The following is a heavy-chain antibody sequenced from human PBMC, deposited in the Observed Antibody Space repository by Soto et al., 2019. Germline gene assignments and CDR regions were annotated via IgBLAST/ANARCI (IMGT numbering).Heavy chain of an antibody. CDR1: GFTFSSYA. Sequence: QVQLVESGGGVVQPGRSLRLSCAASGFTFSSYAMHWVRQAPCKGLEWVAVISYDGNNKYYGDSVKGRLTISRDDSKNTLYLQIHSLRVEDTSVYYCARDRIVGATRFLDYWGQGTLVTVSS. CDR3: ARDRIVGATRFLDY. V-gene: IGHV3-30-3*01. D-gene: IGHD1-26*01. J-gene: IGHJ4*02. CDR2: ISYDGNNK.